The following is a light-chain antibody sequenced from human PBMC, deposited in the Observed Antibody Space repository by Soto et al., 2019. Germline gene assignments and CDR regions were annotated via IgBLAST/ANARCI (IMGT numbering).Light chain of an antibody. V-gene: IGKV3-11*01. J-gene: IGKJ3*01. CDR3: QQCHNWPFT. CDR1: QSVSSH. CDR2: DAS. Sequence: EIVLTQSPATLSLSPGERATLSCRASQSVSSHLAWYQQKSGQAPRLLIYDASNRATGIPARFSGSGSGSEYTLTISSLEPEDFAVYYCQQCHNWPFTLGPGTKVHIK.